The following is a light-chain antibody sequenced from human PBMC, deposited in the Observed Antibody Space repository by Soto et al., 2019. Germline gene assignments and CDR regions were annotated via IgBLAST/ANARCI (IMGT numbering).Light chain of an antibody. CDR3: CSYAGSYRV. V-gene: IGLV2-11*01. CDR1: SSDVGGYNY. J-gene: IGLJ1*01. CDR2: DVS. Sequence: QSVLTQPRSVSGSPGQSVTISCTGTSSDVGGYNYVSWYQQHPGKAPKLMIYDVSKRPSGVPDRFSGSKSGNTASLTISGLQAEDEADYYCCSYAGSYRVFATGTKVTVL.